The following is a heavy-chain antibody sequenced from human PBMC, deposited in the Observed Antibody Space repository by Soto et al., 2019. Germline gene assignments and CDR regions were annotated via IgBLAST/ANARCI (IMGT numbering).Heavy chain of an antibody. J-gene: IGHJ4*02. CDR3: ARHQDIVVVPAATGYYFDY. V-gene: IGHV4-39*01. Sequence: QLQLQESGPGLVKPSETLSLTCTVSGGSISSSSYYWGWIRQPPGKGLEWIGSIYYSGRTYYNPSLKSRVTISVDTSKNQFSLKLSSVTAADTAVYYCARHQDIVVVPAATGYYFDYWGQGTLVTVSS. CDR2: IYYSGRT. CDR1: GGSISSSSYY. D-gene: IGHD2-2*01.